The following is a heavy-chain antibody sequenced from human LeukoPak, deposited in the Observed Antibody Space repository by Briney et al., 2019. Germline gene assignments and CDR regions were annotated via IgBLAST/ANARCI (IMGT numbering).Heavy chain of an antibody. V-gene: IGHV4-34*01. Sequence: SETLSLTCAVYGGSFSGYYWSWIRQPPGKGLEWIGEINHSGSTNYNPSLKSRFTISVDTSKNQFSLKLSSVTAADTAVYYCARGGMRWLQLPYFDYWGQGTLVTVSS. CDR3: ARGGMRWLQLPYFDY. D-gene: IGHD5-24*01. CDR2: INHSGST. J-gene: IGHJ4*02. CDR1: GGSFSGYY.